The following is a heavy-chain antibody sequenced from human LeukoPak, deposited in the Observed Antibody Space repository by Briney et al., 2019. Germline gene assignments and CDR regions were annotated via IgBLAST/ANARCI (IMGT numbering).Heavy chain of an antibody. CDR3: ARVRVATTGRYDALNL. J-gene: IGHJ3*01. D-gene: IGHD5-12*01. CDR2: ISSSGSTI. CDR1: GFTFSSYE. V-gene: IGHV3-48*03. Sequence: GSLRISCAAPGFTFSSYEMNWVRQDKGKGLEWVSYISSSGSTIYYADSVKGRFTISRDNAKNSLYLQMNSLRADDTAVYYCARVRVATTGRYDALNLWGQGTMVTVSS.